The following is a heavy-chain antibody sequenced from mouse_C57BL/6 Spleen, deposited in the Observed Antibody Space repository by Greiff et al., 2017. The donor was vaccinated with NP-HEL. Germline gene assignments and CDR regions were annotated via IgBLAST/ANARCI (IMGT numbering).Heavy chain of an antibody. Sequence: VQVVESGPGLVQPSQSLSITCTVSGFSLTSYGVHWVRQSPGKGLEWLGVIWSGGSTDYNAAFISRLSISKDNSKSQVFFKMNSLQADDTAIYYCAREDYDEGFAYWGQGTLVTVSA. D-gene: IGHD2-4*01. CDR3: AREDYDEGFAY. CDR1: GFSLTSYG. J-gene: IGHJ3*01. CDR2: IWSGGST. V-gene: IGHV2-2*01.